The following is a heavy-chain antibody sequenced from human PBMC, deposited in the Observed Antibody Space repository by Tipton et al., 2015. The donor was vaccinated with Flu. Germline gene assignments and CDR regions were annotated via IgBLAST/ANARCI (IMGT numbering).Heavy chain of an antibody. D-gene: IGHD6-19*01. CDR3: AKVIPELVAGLDY. CDR1: GFTFSSYE. V-gene: IGHV3-23*01. J-gene: IGHJ4*02. Sequence: GSLRLSCAASGFTFSSYEMNWVRQAPGKGLEWVSYIAPSGINRYYADSVKGRFTISRDNLKNTLFLQMNSLRAEDTALYYCAKVIPELVAGLDYWGQGTLVTVSS. CDR2: IAPSGINR.